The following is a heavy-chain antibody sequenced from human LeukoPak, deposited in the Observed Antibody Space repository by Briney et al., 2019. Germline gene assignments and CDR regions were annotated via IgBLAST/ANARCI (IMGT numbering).Heavy chain of an antibody. CDR2: ITGSGGRT. V-gene: IGHV3-23*01. CDR3: AKGYDFWSDYYPRPDYMDV. D-gene: IGHD3-3*01. CDR1: GFTFSSYA. J-gene: IGHJ6*03. Sequence: GGSLRLSCAASGFTFSSYAMTWVRQAPGKGLEWVSGITGSGGRTYYADSVKGRFTISRDNSKNTLYLQMNSLRAEDTAVYYCAKGYDFWSDYYPRPDYMDVWGKGTTVTVSS.